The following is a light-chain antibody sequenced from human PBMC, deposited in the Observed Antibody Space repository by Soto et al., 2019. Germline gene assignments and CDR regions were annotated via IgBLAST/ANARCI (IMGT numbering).Light chain of an antibody. Sequence: ETVLTQSPGTLSLSPGERATLSCRASQSVSSSYLAWYQQKPGQAPRLLIYGASGRATGIPDRFSGSGSVTDFTLTISRLEPEDFAVYYCQQYGSSTWTFGQGTKV. J-gene: IGKJ1*01. V-gene: IGKV3-20*01. CDR1: QSVSSSY. CDR3: QQYGSSTWT. CDR2: GAS.